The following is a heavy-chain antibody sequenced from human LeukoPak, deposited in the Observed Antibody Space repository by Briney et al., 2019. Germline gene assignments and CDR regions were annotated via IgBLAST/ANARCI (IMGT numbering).Heavy chain of an antibody. D-gene: IGHD5-18*01. CDR1: GGSISSGGYY. CDR3: ARSRERYSYVGY. J-gene: IGHJ4*02. V-gene: IGHV4-31*03. CDR2: IYYSGST. Sequence: SRTLSLTCTVSGGSISSGGYYWSWIRQHPGKGLEWIGYIYYSGSTYYNPSLKSRVTISVDTSKNQFSLKLSSVTAADTAMYYCARSRERYSYVGYWGQGTLVTVSS.